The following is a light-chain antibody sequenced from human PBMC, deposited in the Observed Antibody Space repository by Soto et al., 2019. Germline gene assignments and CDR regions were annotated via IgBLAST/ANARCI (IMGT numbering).Light chain of an antibody. CDR3: QQYNSYPLT. CDR2: KAS. Sequence: DIPMTQSPSTLSASVGDRVTITCRASQSIKTWLAWYQQKPGRAPSLLIYKASTLESGVPSRFSGDGSETEYTLTISGLQPDDFATYYCQQYNSYPLTFGGGTKVEIK. J-gene: IGKJ4*01. V-gene: IGKV1-5*03. CDR1: QSIKTW.